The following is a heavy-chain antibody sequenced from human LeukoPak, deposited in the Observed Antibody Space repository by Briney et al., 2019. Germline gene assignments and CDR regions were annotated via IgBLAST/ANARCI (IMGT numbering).Heavy chain of an antibody. CDR2: IYYSGST. CDR1: GGSISSSSYY. D-gene: IGHD6-13*01. V-gene: IGHV4-39*07. J-gene: IGHJ5*02. Sequence: SETLSLTCTVSGGSISSSSYYWGWIRQPPGKGLEWIGSIYYSGSTYYNPSLKSRVTISVDTSKNQFSLKLSSVTAADTAVYYCAREISIAAASNWFDPWGQGTLVTVSS. CDR3: AREISIAAASNWFDP.